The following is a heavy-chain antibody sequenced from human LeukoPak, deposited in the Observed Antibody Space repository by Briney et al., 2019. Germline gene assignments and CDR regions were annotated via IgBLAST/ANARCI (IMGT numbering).Heavy chain of an antibody. V-gene: IGHV3-21*04. J-gene: IGHJ6*04. CDR3: AKDIRAIRVYGMDV. Sequence: GGSLRLSCAASGFTFSSYSMNWVRQAPGKGLEWVSSISSSSSYIYYADSVKGRFTISRDNAKNSLYLQMNSLRAEDTALYYCAKDIRAIRVYGMDVWGEATTVTVSS. D-gene: IGHD2-21*01. CDR2: ISSSSSYI. CDR1: GFTFSSYS.